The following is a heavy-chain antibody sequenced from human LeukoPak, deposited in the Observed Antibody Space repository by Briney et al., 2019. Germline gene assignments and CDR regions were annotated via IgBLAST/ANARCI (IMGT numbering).Heavy chain of an antibody. CDR3: ARGRRDGYNPESFDY. Sequence: GASVKVSCKASGYTFTSYAMHWVRQAPGQRLEWMGWINAGNGNTKYSQEFQGRVTITRDTSASTAYMELSSLRSEDMAVYYCARGRRDGYNPESFDYWGQGTLVTVSS. CDR2: INAGNGNT. D-gene: IGHD5-24*01. CDR1: GYTFTSYA. V-gene: IGHV1-3*03. J-gene: IGHJ4*02.